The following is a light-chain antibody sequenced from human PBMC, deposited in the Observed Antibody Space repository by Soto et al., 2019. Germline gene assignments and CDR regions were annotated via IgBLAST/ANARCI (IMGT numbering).Light chain of an antibody. CDR3: QQYDTLPPLT. V-gene: IGKV3-20*01. Sequence: EIVLTQSPDTLSLSPGDAATLSCRASQSVTTYLAWYQQIPGQAPRLLIYGASSRAAGIPDRFSGSGSGTHFTLTISRLEPEDFAVYYCQQYDTLPPLTFGGGTKVEI. CDR2: GAS. CDR1: QSVTTY. J-gene: IGKJ4*01.